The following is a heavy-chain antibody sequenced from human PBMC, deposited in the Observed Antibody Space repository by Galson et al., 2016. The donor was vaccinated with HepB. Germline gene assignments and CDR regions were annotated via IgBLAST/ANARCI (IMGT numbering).Heavy chain of an antibody. J-gene: IGHJ4*02. CDR1: GDSVSSNSAG. V-gene: IGHV6-1*01. CDR2: TYYRSNWRN. CDR3: ARSYLLGRGFGW. Sequence: CAISGDSVSSNSAGWNWIRQSPSRGLEWLGRTYYRSNWRNDYADSVKSRITINPDTSKNHFSQQLNSVTPEDTAVYYCARSYLLGRGFGWWGQGTLVTVSS. D-gene: IGHD7-27*01.